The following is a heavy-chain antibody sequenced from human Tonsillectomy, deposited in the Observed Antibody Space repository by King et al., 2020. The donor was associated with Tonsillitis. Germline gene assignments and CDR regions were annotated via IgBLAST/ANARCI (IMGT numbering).Heavy chain of an antibody. D-gene: IGHD6-19*01. J-gene: IGHJ4*02. CDR1: GDSITSYY. V-gene: IGHV4-59*08. Sequence: QLQESGPGLVKPSETLSLTCTVSGDSITSYYWSWIRQPPGKELEWIGYIYYSGTTNYNPSLKIRVTITVDTSKNKFSLKLSSVTAAETAVYYCARLAVADIDYWGQGTLVTVSS. CDR2: IYYSGTT. CDR3: ARLAVADIDY.